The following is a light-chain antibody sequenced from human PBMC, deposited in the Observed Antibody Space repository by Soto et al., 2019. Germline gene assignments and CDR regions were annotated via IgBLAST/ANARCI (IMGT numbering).Light chain of an antibody. Sequence: QTVVTQEPSLTVSPGGTFTLTCASGTGAVTSGYYPNWFQQKPGQAPRALIYSTRNKHPWTPARFSGSLLGGKAALTLSGVQPEDEAEYYCLIYYGGAQVFGGGTKLTVL. V-gene: IGLV7-43*01. CDR1: TGAVTSGYY. CDR3: LIYYGGAQV. J-gene: IGLJ2*01. CDR2: STR.